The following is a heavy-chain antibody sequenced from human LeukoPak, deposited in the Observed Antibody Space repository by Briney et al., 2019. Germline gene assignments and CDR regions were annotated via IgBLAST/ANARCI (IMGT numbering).Heavy chain of an antibody. CDR3: AKDRCSSTSCYQKYDFDY. Sequence: GGCLRLSCAASGFTFSSYGMHWVRQAPGKGLEWVAFIRYDGSNKYYADSVKGRFTISRDNSKNTLYLQMNSLRAEDTAVYYCAKDRCSSTSCYQKYDFDYWGQGTLVTVSS. CDR1: GFTFSSYG. J-gene: IGHJ4*02. CDR2: IRYDGSNK. D-gene: IGHD2-2*01. V-gene: IGHV3-30*02.